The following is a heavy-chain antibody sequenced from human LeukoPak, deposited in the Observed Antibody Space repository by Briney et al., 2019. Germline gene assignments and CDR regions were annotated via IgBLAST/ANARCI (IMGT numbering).Heavy chain of an antibody. Sequence: PSETLSLTCAVYGALYNAYYWSWIRQPPGKGLEWIGDIDHRGTATYNPSLKSRLPISADASKNQFSLKLNSVTDADTAVYYCAVGITILGVAASFDSWGQGNLVIVSS. D-gene: IGHD3-3*01. J-gene: IGHJ4*02. CDR3: AVGITILGVAASFDS. CDR1: GALYNAYY. CDR2: IDHRGTA. V-gene: IGHV4-34*01.